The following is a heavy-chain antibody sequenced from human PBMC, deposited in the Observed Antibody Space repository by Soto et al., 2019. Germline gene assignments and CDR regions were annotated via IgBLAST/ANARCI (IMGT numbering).Heavy chain of an antibody. Sequence: LSLTCTVSGGSISSGGYYWSWIRQHPGKGLEWIGYIYYSGSTYYNPSLKSRVTISVDTSKNQFSLKLSSVTAADTAVYYCARDQPTGNYYGSGSYPYWGQGTLVTVSS. V-gene: IGHV4-31*03. D-gene: IGHD3-10*01. CDR2: IYYSGST. CDR3: ARDQPTGNYYGSGSYPY. CDR1: GGSISSGGYY. J-gene: IGHJ4*02.